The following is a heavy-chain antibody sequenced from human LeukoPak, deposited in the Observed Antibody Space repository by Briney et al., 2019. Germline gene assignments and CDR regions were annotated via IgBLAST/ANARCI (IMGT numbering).Heavy chain of an antibody. J-gene: IGHJ4*03. CDR2: ISDTGGTI. D-gene: IGHD3-22*01. Sequence: GGSLRLSCAVSGITLSNYGMSWVRQAPGKGLQWVAGISDTGGTITYADSVSGRFPISRDNAKNTLYLQMNSLRAEDTAVYFCAERGVVIRVILVGFHKQAYYFDSWGHGALVTVSS. CDR1: GITLSNYG. V-gene: IGHV3-23*01. CDR3: AERGVVIRVILVGFHKQAYYFDS.